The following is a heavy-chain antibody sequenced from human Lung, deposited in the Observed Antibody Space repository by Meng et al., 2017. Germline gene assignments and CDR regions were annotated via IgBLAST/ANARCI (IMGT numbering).Heavy chain of an antibody. Sequence: QVHPVQSGAEVKKPGASVKGSCKSSDYTCTGYGVSWVRQAPGQGLEWMAWLGAHDGDRSHAPRFQGRVTVTADRLTATSFMELRNLRYDDTAVYYCARGTPGRSYSDFWGQGTLVTVSS. J-gene: IGHJ4*02. V-gene: IGHV1-18*04. CDR1: DYTCTGYG. D-gene: IGHD3-10*01. CDR3: ARGTPGRSYSDF. CDR2: LGAHDGDR.